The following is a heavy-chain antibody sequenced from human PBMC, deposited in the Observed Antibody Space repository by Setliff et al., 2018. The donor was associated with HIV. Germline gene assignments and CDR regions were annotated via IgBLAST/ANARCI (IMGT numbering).Heavy chain of an antibody. V-gene: IGHV3-23*01. CDR3: AREGQATDSFDI. Sequence: PGGSLRLSCAASGFTFSRYAMTWVRQAPGKGLEWVSAISGSGIGSYYPDSVKGRFTISRDNSRNMLYLQMNSLRADDTALYYCAREGQATDSFDIWGQGTMVTVS. CDR1: GFTFSRYA. CDR2: ISGSGIGS. J-gene: IGHJ3*02. D-gene: IGHD5-12*01.